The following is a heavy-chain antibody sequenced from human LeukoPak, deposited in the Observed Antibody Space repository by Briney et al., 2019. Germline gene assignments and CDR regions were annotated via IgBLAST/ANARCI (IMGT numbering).Heavy chain of an antibody. CDR1: GLTFSSYW. CDR3: ARVYLTGSYYCACGAFDI. V-gene: IGHV3-74*01. J-gene: IGHJ3*02. CDR2: INSVGSST. D-gene: IGHD1-26*01. Sequence: GGSLRLSCAASGLTFSSYWMHWVRQAPGKGLVWVSRINSVGSSTSYADSVKGRFTISRDNAKNTLYLQMNSLRAEDTAVYYCARVYLTGSYYCACGAFDIWGQGTMVTVSS.